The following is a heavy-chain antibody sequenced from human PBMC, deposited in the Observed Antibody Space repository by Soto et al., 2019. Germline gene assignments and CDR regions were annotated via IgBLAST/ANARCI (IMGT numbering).Heavy chain of an antibody. CDR3: VKDSYADFHRVLSTAEYFFDY. V-gene: IGHV3-9*01. CDR1: GFTFDDYA. Sequence: GGSLRLSCTASGFTFDDYAMHWVRQGPGRGLEWVSGITWNSGKIAYADSVKGRFTVARDDDNNSLYLQMNSLRPEDTALYYCVKDSYADFHRVLSTAEYFFDYWGHGTLVTVSS. CDR2: ITWNSGKI. D-gene: IGHD2-15*01. J-gene: IGHJ4*01.